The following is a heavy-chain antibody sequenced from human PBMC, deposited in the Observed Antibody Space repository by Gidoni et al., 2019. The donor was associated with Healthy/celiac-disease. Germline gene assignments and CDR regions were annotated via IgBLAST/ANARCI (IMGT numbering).Heavy chain of an antibody. CDR3: AREGGNYYYGMDV. V-gene: IGHV1-2*04. CDR2: INTNSGGT. D-gene: IGHD1-1*01. J-gene: IGHJ6*02. Sequence: QVQLVQSGAEVKKPGASVKVYCKASGYTFTGYYMHWLRQAPGQGLEWMGWINTNSGGTNYAQKVKGWVKMTRDTSISTAYMERSRLRSDDTAVYYCAREGGNYYYGMDVWGQGTTVTVSS. CDR1: GYTFTGYY.